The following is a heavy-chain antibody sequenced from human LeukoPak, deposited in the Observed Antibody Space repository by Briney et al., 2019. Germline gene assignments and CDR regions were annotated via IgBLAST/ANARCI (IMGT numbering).Heavy chain of an antibody. CDR1: GDSVSSNSAA. Sequence: SQTLSLTCAISGDSVSSNSAAWNWLRQSPSRGLEWLGRTYYRSKLYNDYAVSVKSRITINPDTSKNQFSLQLNSVTPEDTAVYYCARDHSYYGSGSYYKKRGYWGQGTLVTVSS. J-gene: IGHJ4*02. CDR2: TYYRSKLYN. CDR3: ARDHSYYGSGSYYKKRGY. D-gene: IGHD3-10*01. V-gene: IGHV6-1*01.